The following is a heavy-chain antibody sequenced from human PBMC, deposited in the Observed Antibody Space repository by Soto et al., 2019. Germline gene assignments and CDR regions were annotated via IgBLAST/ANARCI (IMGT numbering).Heavy chain of an antibody. CDR2: ISAYNGNT. Sequence: ASVKVSCKASGYTFTSYGISWVRQAPGQGLEWMGWISAYNGNTNYAQKLQGRVTMTTDTSTSTAYMELRSLRSEDTAVYYCARGTSDNRAYYYVYWGQGTLVTVSS. D-gene: IGHD3-22*01. V-gene: IGHV1-18*01. J-gene: IGHJ4*02. CDR1: GYTFTSYG. CDR3: ARGTSDNRAYYYVY.